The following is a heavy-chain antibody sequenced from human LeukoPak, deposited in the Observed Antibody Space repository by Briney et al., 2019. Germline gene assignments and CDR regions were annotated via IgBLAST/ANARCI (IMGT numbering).Heavy chain of an antibody. V-gene: IGHV4-34*08. CDR2: INHSGST. CDR1: GGTFSSYD. Sequence: PSESLTLTCAAYGGTFSSYDLTWIRQPPGKGLEWIGEINHSGSTNYNASLESRVTISVDTSKNQFSLKLSSVTAADTAVYYCVMNWGTGRTLDYWGQGTLVTVSS. J-gene: IGHJ4*02. D-gene: IGHD7-27*01. CDR3: VMNWGTGRTLDY.